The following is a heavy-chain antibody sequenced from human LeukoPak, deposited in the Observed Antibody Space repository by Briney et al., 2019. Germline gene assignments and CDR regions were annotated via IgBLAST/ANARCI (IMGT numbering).Heavy chain of an antibody. D-gene: IGHD6-13*01. J-gene: IGHJ4*02. CDR2: IYYSGST. CDR1: GGSISSYY. Sequence: SETLSLTCTVSGGSISSYYWSWIRQPPGKGLEWIGYIYYSGSTNYNPSLKSRVTISVDTSKNQFSLKLSSVTAADTAVYYCARYRLAAAGTGFDYWGQGILVTVSS. CDR3: ARYRLAAAGTGFDY. V-gene: IGHV4-59*01.